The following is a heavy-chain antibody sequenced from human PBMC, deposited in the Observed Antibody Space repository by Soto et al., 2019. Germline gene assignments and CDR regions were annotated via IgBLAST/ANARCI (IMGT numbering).Heavy chain of an antibody. CDR3: ARQRFGELSPLSF. CDR1: DDSIRSYY. D-gene: IGHD3-10*01. J-gene: IGHJ4*02. CDR2: IYYSGST. V-gene: IGHV4-59*08. Sequence: SETLSLTCSVSDDSIRSYYWSWVRQPPGKGLEWIGYIYYSGSTNYNPSLKSRVTISLDTSKNQVSLKLTSVTAADTAVYYCARQRFGELSPLSFWGQGILVTVS.